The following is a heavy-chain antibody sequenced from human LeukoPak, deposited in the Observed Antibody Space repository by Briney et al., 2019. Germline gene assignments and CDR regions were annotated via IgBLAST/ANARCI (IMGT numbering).Heavy chain of an antibody. Sequence: GGSLRLSCAASGFTFSDYYMSWIRQAPGKGLEWVSYISSSGSTIYYADSVKGRFTISRDNAKNSLYLQMNSLRAEDTAVYYYARGYSSGWYSNDYWGQGTLVTVSS. J-gene: IGHJ4*02. CDR1: GFTFSDYY. V-gene: IGHV3-11*01. D-gene: IGHD6-19*01. CDR2: ISSSGSTI. CDR3: ARGYSSGWYSNDY.